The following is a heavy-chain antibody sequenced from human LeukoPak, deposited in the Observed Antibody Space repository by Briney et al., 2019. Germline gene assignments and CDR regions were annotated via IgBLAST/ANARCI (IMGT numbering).Heavy chain of an antibody. J-gene: IGHJ4*02. CDR2: IYYSGST. Sequence: SETLSLTCTVSGGSISSSSYYWGWIRQPPGKGLEWIGSIYYSGSTYYNPSLKSRVTISVDTSKNQFSLKLSSVTAADTAVYYCALYYYDSSGYYLGYFDYWGQGTLVTVSS. CDR3: ALYYYDSSGYYLGYFDY. V-gene: IGHV4-39*01. CDR1: GGSISSSSYY. D-gene: IGHD3-22*01.